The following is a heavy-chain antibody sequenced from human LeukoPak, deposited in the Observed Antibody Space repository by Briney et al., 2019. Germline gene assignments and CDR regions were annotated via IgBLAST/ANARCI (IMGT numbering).Heavy chain of an antibody. V-gene: IGHV7-4-1*02. D-gene: IGHD2-2*01. CDR2: INTNTGKP. CDR3: ARLLVVVPGASIHWFDP. J-gene: IGHJ5*02. CDR1: GYSFTSYW. Sequence: GESLKISCKGSGYSFTSYWIGWVRQAPGQGLEWMGWINTNTGKPTYAQGFTGRFVFSLDTSVSTAYLKISSLKAEDTAVYYCARLLVVVPGASIHWFDPWGQGTLVTVSS.